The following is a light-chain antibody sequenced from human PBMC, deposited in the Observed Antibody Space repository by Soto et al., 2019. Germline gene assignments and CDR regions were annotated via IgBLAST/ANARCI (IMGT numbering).Light chain of an antibody. CDR2: EVS. CDR3: SSYTGSSNPYV. J-gene: IGLJ1*01. Sequence: QSALTQPASVSGSPGQSITISCTGTSSDVGGYNYVSWYQQHPGKAPKLMIYEVSNRLSGVSNRFSGSKSGNTASLNISGLQAEDEADYYCSSYTGSSNPYVFGTGTKVTVL. CDR1: SSDVGGYNY. V-gene: IGLV2-14*01.